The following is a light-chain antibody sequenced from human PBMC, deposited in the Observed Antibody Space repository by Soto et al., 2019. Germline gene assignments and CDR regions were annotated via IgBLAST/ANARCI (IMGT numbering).Light chain of an antibody. Sequence: DIRMTQSPSTLSASVGDRVTITCRASQTVRNWLAWYQQKPGKAPKLLIYQASNLESGVPSRFSGSGSGTEFTLTIPRLQPDDFEHYYCQQYDVSPRTFGQGTKVELK. J-gene: IGKJ1*01. CDR2: QAS. V-gene: IGKV1-5*03. CDR1: QTVRNW. CDR3: QQYDVSPRT.